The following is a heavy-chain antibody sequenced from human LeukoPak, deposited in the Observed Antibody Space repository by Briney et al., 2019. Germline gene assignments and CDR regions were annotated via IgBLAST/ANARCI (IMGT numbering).Heavy chain of an antibody. V-gene: IGHV1-2*02. Sequence: ASVKVSCKASGHTFTGYYMHWVRQAPGQGLEWMGWINPNSGGTNYAQKFQGRVTMTRDTSISTAYMELSRLRSDDTAVYYCARVTYYYDSSGYYCDYWGQGTLVTVSS. CDR2: INPNSGGT. J-gene: IGHJ4*02. CDR1: GHTFTGYY. CDR3: ARVTYYYDSSGYYCDY. D-gene: IGHD3-22*01.